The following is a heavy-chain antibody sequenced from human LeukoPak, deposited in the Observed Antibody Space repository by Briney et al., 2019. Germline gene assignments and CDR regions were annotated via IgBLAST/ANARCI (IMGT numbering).Heavy chain of an antibody. Sequence: ASVKVSCKASGYTFTSYGISWVRQAPGQGLEWMGWISAYNGNTNYAQKLQGRVTMPTDTSTSTAYMEVRSLRSDDTAVYYCASFNGDYWFDPWGQGTLVTVSS. CDR2: ISAYNGNT. CDR1: GYTFTSYG. CDR3: ASFNGDYWFDP. D-gene: IGHD4-17*01. J-gene: IGHJ5*02. V-gene: IGHV1-18*01.